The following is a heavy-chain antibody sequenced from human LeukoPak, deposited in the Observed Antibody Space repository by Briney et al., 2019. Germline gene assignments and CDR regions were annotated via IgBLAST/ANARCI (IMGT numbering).Heavy chain of an antibody. Sequence: ASVKVSCKASGYTFTSYAMNWVRQAPGQGLEWMGWINTNTGNPTYAQGFTGRFVFSLDTSVSTAYLQISSLKAEDTAVYNCARDSYGGNSGGFDYWGQGTLVTVSS. CDR3: ARDSYGGNSGGFDY. CDR2: INTNTGNP. CDR1: GYTFTSYA. D-gene: IGHD4-23*01. V-gene: IGHV7-4-1*02. J-gene: IGHJ4*02.